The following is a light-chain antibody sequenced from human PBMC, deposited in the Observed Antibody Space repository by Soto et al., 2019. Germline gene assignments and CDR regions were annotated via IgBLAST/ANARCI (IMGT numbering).Light chain of an antibody. CDR3: QQYNSYSWT. CDR1: QNINDY. J-gene: IGKJ1*01. CDR2: DAS. V-gene: IGKV1-5*01. Sequence: DIQMTQSPSTLSASVGDRVTITCRASQNINDYLAWYQQKPGKSPKVLIYDASTLESGVPSRFGGSGSGTEFTLTISSLQPDDFAIYYCQQYNSYSWTFGQGTKVDIK.